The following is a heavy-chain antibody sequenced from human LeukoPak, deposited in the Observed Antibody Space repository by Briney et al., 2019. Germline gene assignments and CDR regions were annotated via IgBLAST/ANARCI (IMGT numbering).Heavy chain of an antibody. J-gene: IGHJ4*02. V-gene: IGHV4-59*11. CDR3: ERYDGEMATNN. Sequence: SETLSLTCTVSGGSISSHYWTWIRQPPGKGLEWIGYIYYRGGTNYNPSLQSRVTLSVDTSKNHFSLKVTSVTAAATAVYYCERYDGEMATNNWGQGTLVTVSS. D-gene: IGHD5-24*01. CDR1: GGSISSHY. CDR2: IYYRGGT.